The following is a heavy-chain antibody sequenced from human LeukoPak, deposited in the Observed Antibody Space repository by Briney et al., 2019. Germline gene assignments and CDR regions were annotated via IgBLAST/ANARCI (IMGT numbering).Heavy chain of an antibody. CDR2: IKQDGSEK. CDR1: GFPFSTYW. Sequence: PGGPLRLFCAASGFPFSTYWMSWLRQAPGKGLAGVANIKQDGSEKYYLDSVKGRFTISRDNAKNSLYLQMNSLRAEDTAVYFCTREAAAGIDYWGQGTLVTVSS. CDR3: TREAAAGIDY. D-gene: IGHD6-13*01. J-gene: IGHJ4*02. V-gene: IGHV3-7*01.